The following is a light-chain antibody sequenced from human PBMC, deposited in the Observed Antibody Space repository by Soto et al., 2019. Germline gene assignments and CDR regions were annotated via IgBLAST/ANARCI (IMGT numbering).Light chain of an antibody. Sequence: EIVLTQSPGTLSLSAGERATLSCWASQSVSSSYLAWYQQKTGQAPRLLIYGASSRATGIPDRFSGSGSGTDFTLTISRLDPEDFAGYYCQQYGSSPLTFGGGTKVDI. CDR2: GAS. CDR3: QQYGSSPLT. J-gene: IGKJ4*01. V-gene: IGKV3-20*01. CDR1: QSVSSSY.